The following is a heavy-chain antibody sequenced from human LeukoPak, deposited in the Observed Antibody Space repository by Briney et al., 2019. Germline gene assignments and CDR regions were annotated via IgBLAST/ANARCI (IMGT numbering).Heavy chain of an antibody. Sequence: ASVKVSCKVSGSTLSDLSFHWVRQSPGKGLKSVGGSDPEDGETFHAQNFQSRVTITEDTSIDTASMELSTVRSEDTAVYYCVTDRGRLLWYFDLWGRGTLVTVSS. CDR2: SDPEDGET. D-gene: IGHD2-21*02. CDR3: VTDRGRLLWYFDL. CDR1: GSTLSDLS. J-gene: IGHJ2*01. V-gene: IGHV1-24*01.